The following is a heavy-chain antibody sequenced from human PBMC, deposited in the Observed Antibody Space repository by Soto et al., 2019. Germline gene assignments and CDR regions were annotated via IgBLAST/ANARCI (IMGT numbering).Heavy chain of an antibody. CDR3: AKGGGAPGYPIDY. V-gene: IGHV3-30*18. CDR2: ISYDGSKR. Sequence: QVQLVQSGGGVVQPGKSLRLSCVGSGFTFGNYAMYWVRQTPGKGLEWVAFISYDGSKRYHADSVKGQFTISRDNPTKTVYLQMDSLRPEDTAVYYCAKGGGAPGYPIDYWGQGTLVSVS. J-gene: IGHJ4*02. D-gene: IGHD3-9*01. CDR1: GFTFGNYA.